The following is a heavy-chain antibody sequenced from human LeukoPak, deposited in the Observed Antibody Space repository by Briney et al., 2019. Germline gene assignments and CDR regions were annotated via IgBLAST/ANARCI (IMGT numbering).Heavy chain of an antibody. CDR1: GFTFGDYT. CDR3: AKCVSGYYYYMDV. CDR2: ISWDGGST. J-gene: IGHJ6*03. D-gene: IGHD5/OR15-5a*01. V-gene: IGHV3-43*01. Sequence: GGSLRLSCAASGFTFGDYTMHWVRQAPGKGLEWVSLISWDGGSTYYADSVKGRFTIYRDNSKNSLYLQMNSLRTEATALYYCAKCVSGYYYYMDVWGKGTTVTVSS.